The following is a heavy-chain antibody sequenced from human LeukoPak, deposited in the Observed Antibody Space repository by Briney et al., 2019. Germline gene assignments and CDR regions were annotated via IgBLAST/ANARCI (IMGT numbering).Heavy chain of an antibody. V-gene: IGHV1-69*05. CDR2: IIPIFGTA. Sequence: SVKVSCKASGGTFNSYAISWVRQAPGQGLEWMGGIIPIFGTANYAQKFQGRVTITTDESTSTAYMELSSLRSEDTAVYYCARVGYYDRQPSDYWGQGTLVTVSS. J-gene: IGHJ4*02. D-gene: IGHD3-22*01. CDR1: GGTFNSYA. CDR3: ARVGYYDRQPSDY.